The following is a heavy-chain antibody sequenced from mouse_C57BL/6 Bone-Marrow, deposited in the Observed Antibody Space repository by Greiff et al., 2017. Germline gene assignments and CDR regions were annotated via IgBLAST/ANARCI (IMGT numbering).Heavy chain of an antibody. V-gene: IGHV1-69*01. D-gene: IGHD1-2*01. CDR2: IDPSDSYT. CDR1: GYTFTSYW. CDR3: ARTYGSAWCAY. Sequence: VQLQQSGAELVMPGASVKLSCKASGYTFTSYWMHWVKQRPGQGLEWIGEIDPSDSYTNYNQKFKGKSTLTVDKSSSTAYMQLSSLTSEDSAVYYCARTYGSAWCAYWGQGTLVTVSA. J-gene: IGHJ3*01.